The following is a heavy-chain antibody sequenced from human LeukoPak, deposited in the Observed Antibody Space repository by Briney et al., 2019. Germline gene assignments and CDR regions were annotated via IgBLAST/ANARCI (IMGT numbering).Heavy chain of an antibody. CDR2: ISWNSGSI. D-gene: IGHD2-15*01. V-gene: IGHV3-9*01. CDR3: AKAEGFFGSYYDH. J-gene: IGHJ4*02. Sequence: GRSLRLSCAASGFTFDDYAMHWVRQAPGKGLEWVSGISWNSGSIDYADSVKGRFTISRDNAKNSLFLQMNSLRAEDTAFYYCAKAEGFFGSYYDHWGQGTLVTVSS. CDR1: GFTFDDYA.